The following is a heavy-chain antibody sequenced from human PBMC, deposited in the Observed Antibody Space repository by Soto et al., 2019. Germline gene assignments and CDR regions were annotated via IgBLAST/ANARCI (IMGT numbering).Heavy chain of an antibody. J-gene: IGHJ4*02. CDR1: GYTFTSYA. V-gene: IGHV1-3*01. Sequence: QVQLVQSGAEVKKPGASVKVSCKASGYTFTSYAMYWVRQAPGQRLEWMGWINAGNGNTKYSQKFQGRVTITRDTSASTAYMELSSLRSEDTAVYYCASDLRWDTNVTFDYWGQGTLVTVSS. CDR2: INAGNGNT. CDR3: ASDLRWDTNVTFDY. D-gene: IGHD4-17*01.